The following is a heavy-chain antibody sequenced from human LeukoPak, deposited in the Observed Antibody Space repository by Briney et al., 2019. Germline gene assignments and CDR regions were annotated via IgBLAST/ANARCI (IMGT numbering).Heavy chain of an antibody. CDR2: IYYSGST. CDR1: GGSISSYY. D-gene: IGHD6-19*01. V-gene: IGHV4-59*01. J-gene: IGHJ4*02. CDR3: ASLVGYSSGWYDQYYFDY. Sequence: SETLSLTCTVSGGSISSYYWSWIRQPPGKGLEWIGYIYYSGSTNYNPSLKSRVTISVDTSKNQFSLKLSSVTAADTAVYYCASLVGYSSGWYDQYYFDYWGQGTLVTVSS.